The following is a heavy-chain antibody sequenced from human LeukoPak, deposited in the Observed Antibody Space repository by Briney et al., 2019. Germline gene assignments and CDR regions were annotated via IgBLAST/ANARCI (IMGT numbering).Heavy chain of an antibody. V-gene: IGHV3-33*01. CDR2: IWYDGSNK. Sequence: GESLGLSCAASGFTFSSYGMHWVRQAPGKGLEWVAVIWYDGSNKYYADSVKGRFTISRDNSKNTLYLQMNSLRAEDAAVYYCARGVGGSGYYLFDYWGQGTLVTVSS. CDR3: ARGVGGSGYYLFDY. J-gene: IGHJ4*02. D-gene: IGHD3-22*01. CDR1: GFTFSSYG.